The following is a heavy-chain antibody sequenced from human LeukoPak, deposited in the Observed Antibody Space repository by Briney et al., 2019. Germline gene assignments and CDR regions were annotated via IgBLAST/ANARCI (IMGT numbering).Heavy chain of an antibody. CDR2: ISGSGGST. V-gene: IGHV3-23*01. CDR1: GFTFSSYA. CDR3: AKDLIPYDSSGYSDY. D-gene: IGHD3-22*01. Sequence: SGGSLRLSCAASGFTFSSYAMSWVRQAPGKGLEWVSAISGSGGSTYYADSVKGRFTISRDNSKNTLYLQMNSLRAEDTAVYYCAKDLIPYDSSGYSDYWGQGTLVTVSS. J-gene: IGHJ4*02.